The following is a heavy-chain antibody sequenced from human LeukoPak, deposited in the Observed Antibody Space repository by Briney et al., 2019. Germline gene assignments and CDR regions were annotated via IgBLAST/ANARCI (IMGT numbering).Heavy chain of an antibody. Sequence: SQTLSLTCTVSGGSISSGSYYWSWIRQPAGKGLEWIGRIYTSGSTNYNPSLKSRVTISVDTSKNQFSLKLSSVTAADTPVYYCARERAFFGVVSPCEFDYWGQGTLVTVSS. D-gene: IGHD3-3*01. CDR2: IYTSGST. CDR3: ARERAFFGVVSPCEFDY. V-gene: IGHV4-61*02. CDR1: GGSISSGSYY. J-gene: IGHJ4*02.